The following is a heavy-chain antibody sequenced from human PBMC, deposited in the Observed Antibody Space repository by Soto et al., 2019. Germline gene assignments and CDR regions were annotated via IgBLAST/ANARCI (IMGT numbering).Heavy chain of an antibody. Sequence: QVQLVESGGGLVKPGGSLRLSCAASGFIFSDYYMSWIREVPGKGLEWLSYISDIGGHTDYTDSVKGRFTISRDNAKNSLFLQMNSLRVEDTAVYYCVRGRTITPYGRHFDYWGLGTLVTVSS. D-gene: IGHD1-1*01. CDR1: GFIFSDYY. J-gene: IGHJ4*02. CDR2: ISDIGGHT. CDR3: VRGRTITPYGRHFDY. V-gene: IGHV3-11*01.